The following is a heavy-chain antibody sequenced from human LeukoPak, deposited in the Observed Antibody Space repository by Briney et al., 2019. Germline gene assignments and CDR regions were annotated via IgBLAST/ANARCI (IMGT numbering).Heavy chain of an antibody. V-gene: IGHV3-20*04. CDR1: GYTFDEYG. CDR3: ARRIVVVAHIRAPYNWFDP. D-gene: IGHD2-15*01. J-gene: IGHJ5*02. Sequence: GGSLSLSCAASGYTFDEYGMSWVRHAPGKALEWGSGINWNGGGIGDADSVNGRFTIFRDNAKDSLYLLMSRLRAEDTALYYCARRIVVVAHIRAPYNWFDPWGQGTLVTVSS. CDR2: INWNGGGI.